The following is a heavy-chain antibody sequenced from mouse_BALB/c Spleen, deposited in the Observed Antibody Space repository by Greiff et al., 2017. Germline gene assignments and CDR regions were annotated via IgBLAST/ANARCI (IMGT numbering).Heavy chain of an antibody. J-gene: IGHJ4*01. CDR1: GFTFSDYY. CDR3: ARERGYGNDAMDD. CDR2: ISDGGSYT. D-gene: IGHD2-1*01. Sequence: EVMLVESGGGLVKPGGSLKLSCAASGFTFSDYYMYWVRQTPEKRLEWVATISDGGSYTYYPDSVKGRFTISRDNAKNNLYLQMSSLKSEDTAMYYCARERGYGNDAMDDWGQGTSVTVSS. V-gene: IGHV5-4*02.